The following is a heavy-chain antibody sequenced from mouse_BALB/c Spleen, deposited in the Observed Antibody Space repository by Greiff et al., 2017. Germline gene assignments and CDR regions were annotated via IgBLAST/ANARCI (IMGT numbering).Heavy chain of an antibody. CDR3: TRTESTMITRDYAMDY. CDR2: IDPNSGGT. D-gene: IGHD2-4*01. J-gene: IGHJ4*01. V-gene: IGHV1-62-3*01. CDR1: GYTFTSYW. Sequence: QVHVKQPGAELVKPGASVKLSCKASGYTFTSYWMHWVKQRPGRGLEWIGRIDPNSGGTKYNEKFKSKATLTVDKPSSTAYMQLSSLTSEDSAVYYCTRTESTMITRDYAMDYWGQGTSVTVSS.